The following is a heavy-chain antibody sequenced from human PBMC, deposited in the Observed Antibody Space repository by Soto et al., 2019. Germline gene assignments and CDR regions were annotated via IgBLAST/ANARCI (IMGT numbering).Heavy chain of an antibody. V-gene: IGHV2-5*02. CDR1: GFALTTTGVG. CDR3: AHESAVGNYFDY. D-gene: IGHD6-13*01. J-gene: IGHJ4*02. CDR2: IYWDDDK. Sequence: QITLKESGPTLVKPTQTLTLTCTFSGFALTTTGVGVGWIRQPPGKALEWIGIIYWDDDKRYSPSLKNRLTITKDTSENQVVLTLTKMDPVDTATYYCAHESAVGNYFDYWGQGTLVTVSS.